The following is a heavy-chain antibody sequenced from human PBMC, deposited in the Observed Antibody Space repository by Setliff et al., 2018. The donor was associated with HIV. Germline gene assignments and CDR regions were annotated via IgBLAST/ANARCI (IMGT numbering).Heavy chain of an antibody. V-gene: IGHV4-59*08. CDR1: GDSISSYY. Sequence: SETLSLTCTVSGDSISSYYWNWIRQPPGKALEWIGYIYYGSTHYNPSFEGRVTISVDTSKNQFSLKLRSVTAADAAMYYCARRRCSAASCPDNSWNWLDPWGQGTLVTVSS. J-gene: IGHJ5*02. CDR3: ARRRCSAASCPDNSWNWLDP. D-gene: IGHD2-15*01. CDR2: IYYGST.